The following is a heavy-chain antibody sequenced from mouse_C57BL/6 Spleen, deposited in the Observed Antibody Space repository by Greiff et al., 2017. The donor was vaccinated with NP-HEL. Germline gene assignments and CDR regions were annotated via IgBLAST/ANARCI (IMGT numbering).Heavy chain of an antibody. V-gene: IGHV1-52*01. CDR1: GYTFPSYW. J-gene: IGHJ4*01. Sequence: VQLQQPGAELVRPGSSVKLSCKASGYTFPSYWMHWVKQRPIQGLEWIGNIDPSDSETHYNQKFKDKATLTVDKSSSTAYMQLSSLTSEDSAVYYCSRGTTEDYYAMDYWGQGTSVTVSS. CDR2: IDPSDSET. CDR3: SRGTTEDYYAMDY. D-gene: IGHD1-1*01.